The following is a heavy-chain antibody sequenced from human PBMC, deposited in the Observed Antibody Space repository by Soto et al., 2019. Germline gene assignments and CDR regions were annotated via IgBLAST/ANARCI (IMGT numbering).Heavy chain of an antibody. CDR1: GGSFNIYY. Sequence: SATLSLTCTVSGGSFNIYYWTWIRQPAGKGLEWIGRIYSSGSTNYKPSLKSRVTISVDTSKNQFSLKLSSVTAADTAVYYCARSMRLQDGFDIGGQGKMVTVSS. J-gene: IGHJ3*02. V-gene: IGHV4-4*07. CDR3: ARSMRLQDGFDI. CDR2: IYSSGST. D-gene: IGHD2-8*01.